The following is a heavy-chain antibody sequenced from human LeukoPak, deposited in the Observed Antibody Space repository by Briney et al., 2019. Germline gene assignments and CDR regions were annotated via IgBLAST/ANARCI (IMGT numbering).Heavy chain of an antibody. V-gene: IGHV3-23*01. CDR2: ITGSGGNT. Sequence: HAGGSLRLSCAASGFIFSSYSMSWVRQAPGKGLEWVSVITGSGGNTYYADSVKGRFTISRDNSKNTLYLQMNSLRAEDTAIYYCAKLLPNWGQGTLVTVSS. CDR3: AKLLPN. J-gene: IGHJ4*02. CDR1: GFIFSSYS.